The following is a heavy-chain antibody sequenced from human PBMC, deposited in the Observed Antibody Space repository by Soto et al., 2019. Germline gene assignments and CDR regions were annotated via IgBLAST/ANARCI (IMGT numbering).Heavy chain of an antibody. Sequence: PSETLSLTCTFSGGSISSGDYYWSWIRQPPGKGLEWIGYIYYSGSTYYNPSLKSRVTISVDTSKNQFSLKLSSVTAADTAVYYCASFLGYCSSTSCYDYYYYGKDVWGQGTTVTVSS. D-gene: IGHD2-2*01. CDR2: IYYSGST. CDR3: ASFLGYCSSTSCYDYYYYGKDV. J-gene: IGHJ6*02. CDR1: GGSISSGDYY. V-gene: IGHV4-30-4*01.